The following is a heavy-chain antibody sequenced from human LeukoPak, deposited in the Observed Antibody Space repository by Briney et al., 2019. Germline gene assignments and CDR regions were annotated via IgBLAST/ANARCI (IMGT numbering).Heavy chain of an antibody. V-gene: IGHV4-34*01. CDR2: INHSGST. D-gene: IGHD4-23*01. J-gene: IGHJ4*02. CDR3: ARDRDYDGYSDY. CDR1: GGSFSGYY. Sequence: SETLSLTCAVYGGSFSGYYWSWIRQPPGKGLEWIGEINHSGSTNYNPSLKSRVTISVDTSKNQFSLKLSSVTAADTAVYYCARDRDYDGYSDYWGQGTLVTVSS.